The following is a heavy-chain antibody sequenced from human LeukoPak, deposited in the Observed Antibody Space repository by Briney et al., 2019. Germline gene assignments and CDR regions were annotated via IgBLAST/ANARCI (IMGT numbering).Heavy chain of an antibody. CDR3: ARGPGDYDASDI. V-gene: IGHV3-7*01. CDR2: IKENGNEQ. J-gene: IGHJ3*02. CDR1: GFTSNNYW. D-gene: IGHD4-11*01. Sequence: GGSLRLSCEASGFTSNNYWMSWVRQAPGKGPEWVAHIKENGNEQYYADSVKGRFTISRDNVKQSLCLQMNSLRVEDTAVYYCARGPGDYDASDIWGQGTMVTVSS.